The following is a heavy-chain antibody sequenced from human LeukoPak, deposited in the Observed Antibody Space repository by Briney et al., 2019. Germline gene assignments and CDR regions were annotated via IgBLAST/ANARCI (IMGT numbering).Heavy chain of an antibody. J-gene: IGHJ4*02. V-gene: IGHV4-61*02. CDR1: GNSISSGDNF. D-gene: IGHD3-22*01. CDR3: ARASYSYDINGWVPFDY. CDR2: IYTSGST. Sequence: SETLSLTCTVSGNSISSGDNFWSWIRQPAGKGLEWIGRIYTSGSTNYNPSLKSRVTISGDTSKNQFSLRLSSVTAADTAVYYCARASYSYDINGWVPFDYWGQGTLVTVSS.